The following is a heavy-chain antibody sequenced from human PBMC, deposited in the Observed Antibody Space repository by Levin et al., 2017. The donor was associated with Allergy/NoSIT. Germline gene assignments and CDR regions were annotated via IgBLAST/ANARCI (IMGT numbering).Heavy chain of an antibody. Sequence: PSETLSLTCTVSGGSISSYYWSWIRQPPGKGLEWIGYIYYSGSTNYNPSLKSRVTISVDTSKNQFSLKLSSVTAADTAVYYCARDSYDILTGYYRNAFDIWGQGTMVTVSS. CDR2: IYYSGST. CDR3: ARDSYDILTGYYRNAFDI. J-gene: IGHJ3*02. D-gene: IGHD3-9*01. V-gene: IGHV4-59*01. CDR1: GGSISSYY.